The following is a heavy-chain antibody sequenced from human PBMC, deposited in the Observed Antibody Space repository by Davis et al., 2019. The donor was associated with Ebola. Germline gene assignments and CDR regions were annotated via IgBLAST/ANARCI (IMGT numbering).Heavy chain of an antibody. V-gene: IGHV1-69*10. Sequence: SVKVSCKASGGTFSSYAISWVRQAPGQGLEWMGGIIPILGIANYAQKFQGRVTITADESTSTAYMELSSLRSEDTAVYYCARGSIAARRGGFDPWGQGTLVTVSS. D-gene: IGHD6-6*01. CDR1: GGTFSSYA. CDR2: IIPILGIA. J-gene: IGHJ5*02. CDR3: ARGSIAARRGGFDP.